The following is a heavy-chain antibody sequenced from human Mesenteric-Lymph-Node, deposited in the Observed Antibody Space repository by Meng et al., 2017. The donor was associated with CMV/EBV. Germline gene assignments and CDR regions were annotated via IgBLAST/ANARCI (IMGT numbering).Heavy chain of an antibody. Sequence: GSLRLSCDVDGGSFTDYYWIWIRQPPGKGLEWIGEINHSGSTNYNPSLKSRVTISVDTSKNQFSLKLSSVTAADTAVYYCARDEYQLPAGVWGQGTTVTVSS. CDR3: ARDEYQLPAGV. J-gene: IGHJ6*02. D-gene: IGHD2-2*01. CDR1: GGSFTDYY. CDR2: INHSGST. V-gene: IGHV4-34*01.